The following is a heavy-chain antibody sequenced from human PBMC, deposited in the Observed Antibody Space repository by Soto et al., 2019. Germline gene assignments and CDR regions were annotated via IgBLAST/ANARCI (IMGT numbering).Heavy chain of an antibody. Sequence: QVQLQESGPGLVKPSETLSLTCSISGGSISDYQWSWIRQPPGKGLEWIGYIYYSGRTNYNPSLKSRVTISLDTSTTQFSLRLRSVTAADTAVYYCARMWGLGEISRYFDPWGQGALVTVSS. V-gene: IGHV4-59*01. D-gene: IGHD3-16*02. CDR1: GGSISDYQ. J-gene: IGHJ4*02. CDR3: ARMWGLGEISRYFDP. CDR2: IYYSGRT.